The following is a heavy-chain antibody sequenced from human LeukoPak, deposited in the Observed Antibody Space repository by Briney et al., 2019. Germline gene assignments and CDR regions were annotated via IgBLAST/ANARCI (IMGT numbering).Heavy chain of an antibody. D-gene: IGHD6-13*01. V-gene: IGHV4-34*01. CDR3: ARGAAAAGTCYGMDV. J-gene: IGHJ6*02. Sequence: SETLSLTCAVYGGSFSGYYRSWIRQPPGKGPEWIGEINHSGSTNYNPSLKSRVTISVDTSKNQFSLKLSSVTAADTAVYYCARGAAAAGTCYGMDVWGQGTTVTVSS. CDR2: INHSGST. CDR1: GGSFSGYY.